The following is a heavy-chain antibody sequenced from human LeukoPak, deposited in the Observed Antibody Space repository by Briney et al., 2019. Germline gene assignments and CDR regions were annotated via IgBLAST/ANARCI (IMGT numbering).Heavy chain of an antibody. CDR3: AGAQAGLRSYPFDY. J-gene: IGHJ4*02. CDR1: GGSISSGGYY. V-gene: IGHV4-31*03. D-gene: IGHD3/OR15-3a*01. CDR2: IYYSGST. Sequence: SETLSLTCTVSGGSISSGGYYWSWIRQHPGKGLEWIGYIYYSGSTYYNPSLKSRVTISVDTSKNQFSLKLSSVTAADTAVYYCAGAQAGLRSYPFDYWGQGTLVTVSS.